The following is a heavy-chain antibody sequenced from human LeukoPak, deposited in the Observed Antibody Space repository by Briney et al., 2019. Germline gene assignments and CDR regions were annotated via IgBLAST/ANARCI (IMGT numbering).Heavy chain of an antibody. V-gene: IGHV3-30*03. CDR2: ISYDGSNK. CDR1: GFIFSDYW. D-gene: IGHD3-22*01. CDR3: ARDSMLSSGYYWDAFDI. J-gene: IGHJ3*02. Sequence: GGSLRLSCEASGFIFSDYWMTWVRQAPGKGLEWVAVISYDGSNKYYADSVKGRFTISRDNSKNTLYLQMNSLRAEDTAVYYCARDSMLSSGYYWDAFDIWGQGTMVTVSS.